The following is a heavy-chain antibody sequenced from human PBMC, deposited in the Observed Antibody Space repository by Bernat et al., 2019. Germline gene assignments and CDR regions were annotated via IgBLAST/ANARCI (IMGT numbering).Heavy chain of an antibody. CDR2: INPNSAGT. V-gene: IGHV1-2*04. CDR3: ARGXYGSGRTGFDT. CDR1: GYTFSGYY. J-gene: IGHJ5*02. Sequence: QVQLVQSGAEVKKPGASVKVSCKASGYTFSGYYIHWVRQAPGQGLEWMGRINPNSAGTNYAQKFQGWVTMTRDTSSSTAYMELSRLTSDDTAVYYCARGXYGSGRTGFDTWGKGTLVTVCS. D-gene: IGHD3-10*01.